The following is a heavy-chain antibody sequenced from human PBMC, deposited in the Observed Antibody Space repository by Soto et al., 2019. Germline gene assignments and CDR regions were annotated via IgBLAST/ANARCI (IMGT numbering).Heavy chain of an antibody. V-gene: IGHV4-59*01. D-gene: IGHD3-22*01. CDR3: ARGSTYYYDSSGYYYDY. J-gene: IGHJ4*02. CDR1: GGSIGSSY. Sequence: PSETLSLTCTVSGGSIGSSYWSWIRQPPGKGLEWIGYIYDSGSTYYNSSLKSRVTISVDTSKNQFSLKLSSVTAADTAVYYCARGSTYYYDSSGYYYDYWGQGTLVTVSS. CDR2: IYDSGST.